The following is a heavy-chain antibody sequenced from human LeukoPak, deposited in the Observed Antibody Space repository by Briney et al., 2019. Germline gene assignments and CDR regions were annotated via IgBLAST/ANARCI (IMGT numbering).Heavy chain of an antibody. CDR3: ARGYYYDSSGYYLGDY. CDR1: GYTFTSYY. J-gene: IGHJ4*02. D-gene: IGHD3-22*01. Sequence: ASVKVSCKAPGYTFTSYYMHWVRQAPGQGLEWMGIINPSGGSTSYAQKFQGRVTMTRDTSTSTVYMELSSLRSEDTAVYYCARGYYYDSSGYYLGDYWGQGTLVTVSS. CDR2: INPSGGST. V-gene: IGHV1-46*01.